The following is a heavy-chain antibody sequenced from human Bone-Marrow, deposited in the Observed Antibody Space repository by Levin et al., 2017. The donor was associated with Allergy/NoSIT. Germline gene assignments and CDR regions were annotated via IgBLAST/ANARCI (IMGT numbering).Heavy chain of an antibody. Sequence: GGSLRLSCAASGFTFSRYAMAWVRQAPGQGLEWVSGMSGSGGRTVYADSVKGRFTISRDNSKNIMYLQMNSLRVEDTALYYCAREDNWNYDYWGQGALVTVSS. CDR1: GFTFSRYA. D-gene: IGHD1-7*01. V-gene: IGHV3-23*01. CDR2: MSGSGGRT. CDR3: AREDNWNYDY. J-gene: IGHJ4*02.